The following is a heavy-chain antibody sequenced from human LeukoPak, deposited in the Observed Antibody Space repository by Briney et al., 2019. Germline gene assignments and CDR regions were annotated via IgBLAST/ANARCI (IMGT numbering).Heavy chain of an antibody. D-gene: IGHD5-12*01. CDR1: GFSLSTSGMC. CDR3: ARIRATKYYFDY. J-gene: IGHJ4*02. CDR2: IDWDDDK. V-gene: IGHV2-70*11. Sequence: SGPTLVNPTQTLTLTCTFSGFSLSTSGMCVSWIRQPPGKALEWLARIDWDDDKYYSTSLKTRLTISKDTSKNQVVLTVTNMDPVDTATYYCARIRATKYYFDYWGQGTLVTVSS.